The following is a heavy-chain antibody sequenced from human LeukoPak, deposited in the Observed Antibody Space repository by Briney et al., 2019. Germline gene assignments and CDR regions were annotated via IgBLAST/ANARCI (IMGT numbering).Heavy chain of an antibody. CDR2: ITYSSTYI. CDR3: ARDPYSGGYGSYYYYYMDV. Sequence: GGSLRLSCAASGFTFSNYNMNWVRQAPGKVLEWVSSITYSSTYIYYADSVKGRFTISRDNAKNSVYLEMNSLRAEDTAAYYCARDPYSGGYGSYYYYYMDVWGKGTTVTISS. CDR1: GFTFSNYN. D-gene: IGHD1-26*01. J-gene: IGHJ6*03. V-gene: IGHV3-21*01.